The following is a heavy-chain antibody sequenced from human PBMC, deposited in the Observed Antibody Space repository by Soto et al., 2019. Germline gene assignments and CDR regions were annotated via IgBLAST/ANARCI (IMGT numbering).Heavy chain of an antibody. D-gene: IGHD6-6*01. Sequence: ASVKVSCKASGYTFSNNGINWVRQAPGQGLEWMGWINAYTANTNYAQTFQGRITLTRDTSTTTAYMELRSLGPDDTAVYYCARGMYSSSTAPFDYWGQGTLVTSPQ. J-gene: IGHJ4*02. V-gene: IGHV1-18*01. CDR1: GYTFSNNG. CDR2: INAYTANT. CDR3: ARGMYSSSTAPFDY.